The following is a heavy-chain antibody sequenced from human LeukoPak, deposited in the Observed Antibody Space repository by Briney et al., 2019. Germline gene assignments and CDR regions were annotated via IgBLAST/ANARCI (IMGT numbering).Heavy chain of an antibody. D-gene: IGHD1-7*01. CDR2: ISTSSSYI. CDR3: AREYNWNYCRWFDP. CDR1: GFTFSSYS. V-gene: IGHV3-21*01. J-gene: IGHJ5*02. Sequence: GGSLRLSCAASGFTFSSYSMNWVRQAPGKGLEWVSFISTSSSYIYYTDSVKGRFTISRDNAKNSLYLQMNSLRAEDTAVYYCAREYNWNYCRWFDPWGQGTLVTVSS.